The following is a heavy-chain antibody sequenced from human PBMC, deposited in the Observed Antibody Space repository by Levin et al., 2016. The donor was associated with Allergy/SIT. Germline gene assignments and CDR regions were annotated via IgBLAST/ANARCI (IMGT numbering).Heavy chain of an antibody. J-gene: IGHJ4*02. V-gene: IGHV4-39*01. CDR1: GGSISGSIYY. D-gene: IGHD3-10*01. CDR2: IFYSGTT. CDR3: VRGRDD. Sequence: SETLSLTCSVSGGSISGSIYYWVWIRQTPEKGLEWIGSIFYSGTTYYNPSLQSRVTISVDTSKNQFSLNLSPVTVADTAVYYCVRGRDDWGQGILVTVSS.